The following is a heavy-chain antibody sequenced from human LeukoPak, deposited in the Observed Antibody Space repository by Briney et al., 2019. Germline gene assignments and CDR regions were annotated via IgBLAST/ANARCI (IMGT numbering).Heavy chain of an antibody. V-gene: IGHV1-69*13. J-gene: IGHJ4*02. Sequence: SVKVSCKASGGTFSGYAISWVRQAPGQGLEWMGGIIPIFGTANYAQKFQGRVTITADESTSTAYMELSSLRSEDTAVYYCARDHCSSTSPCGTLGYWGQGTLVTVSS. CDR1: GGTFSGYA. D-gene: IGHD2-2*01. CDR2: IIPIFGTA. CDR3: ARDHCSSTSPCGTLGY.